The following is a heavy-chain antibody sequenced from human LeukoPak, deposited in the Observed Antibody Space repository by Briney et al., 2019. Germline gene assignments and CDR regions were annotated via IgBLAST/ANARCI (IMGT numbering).Heavy chain of an antibody. CDR1: GDTFRTYS. Sequence: SVKVSCTASGDTFRTYSISWVRQAPGQGLEWMGGFIPILDIADYAQKFQGRVTITADKSTNTAYMELSSLRSDDTAVYYCAREFQPGGYFDYWGQGTLVTVSS. V-gene: IGHV1-69*10. D-gene: IGHD1-14*01. CDR2: FIPILDIA. CDR3: AREFQPGGYFDY. J-gene: IGHJ4*02.